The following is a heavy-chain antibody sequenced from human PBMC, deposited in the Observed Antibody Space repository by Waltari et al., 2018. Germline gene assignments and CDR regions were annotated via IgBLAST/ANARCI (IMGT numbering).Heavy chain of an antibody. CDR3: ATAARGDNADELY. CDR1: GFTFRISW. J-gene: IGHJ4*02. Sequence: EVQLVESGGGLLQTGGSVRLSFAAAGFTFRISWSSWVPQAAGKGMEWVANIRHDGRSKYYVDSVKGRFTISRDNAKNSLYLQMNSLRAEDTALYFCATAARGDNADELYWGQGTLVTVSS. CDR2: IRHDGRSK. D-gene: IGHD2-21*02. V-gene: IGHV3-7*01.